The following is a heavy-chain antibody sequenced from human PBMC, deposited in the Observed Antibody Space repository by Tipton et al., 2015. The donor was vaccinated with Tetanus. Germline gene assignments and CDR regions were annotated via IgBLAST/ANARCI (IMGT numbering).Heavy chain of an antibody. V-gene: IGHV4-39*01. J-gene: IGHJ5*02. D-gene: IGHD3-10*01. CDR1: GASISDKKYY. CDR2: IYFEGST. CDR3: ARHLYGYWFDP. Sequence: TLSLTCTVSGASISDKKYYWGWIRQPPGKGLEWMASIYFEGSTYYSPSLKSRLTIAVDTAQNLFSLRLTSVTAADTAVYYCARHLYGYWFDPWGQGALVIVSS.